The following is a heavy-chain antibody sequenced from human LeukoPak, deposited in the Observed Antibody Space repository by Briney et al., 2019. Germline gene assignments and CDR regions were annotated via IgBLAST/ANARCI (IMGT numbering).Heavy chain of an antibody. V-gene: IGHV3-23*01. J-gene: IGHJ4*02. D-gene: IGHD5-12*01. Sequence: PGGSLRLSCAASGFTFSSYAMSWVRQAPGKGLEWVSAISGSGGSTYYADSVKGRFTISRDNFKNTLYLQMNSLRAEDTAVYYCARGRGYSGYDPTGLFDYWGQGTLVTVSS. CDR2: ISGSGGST. CDR1: GFTFSSYA. CDR3: ARGRGYSGYDPTGLFDY.